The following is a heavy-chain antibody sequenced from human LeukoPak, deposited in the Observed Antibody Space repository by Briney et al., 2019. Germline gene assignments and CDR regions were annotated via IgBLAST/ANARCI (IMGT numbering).Heavy chain of an antibody. V-gene: IGHV3-11*04. D-gene: IGHD2-2*01. J-gene: IGHJ4*02. CDR2: ISSSGRTI. Sequence: GGSLRLSCAASGFTFSDYYMSWIRQAPGKGLEWLSCISSSGRTIYYADSVKGRFTISRDNAKNSLYLQMSSLRVEDTAVYYCAKDLGYCSSTSCYLDYWGQGTLVTVSS. CDR3: AKDLGYCSSTSCYLDY. CDR1: GFTFSDYY.